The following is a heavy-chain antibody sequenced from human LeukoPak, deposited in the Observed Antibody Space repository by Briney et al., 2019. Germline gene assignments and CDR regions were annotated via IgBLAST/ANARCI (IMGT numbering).Heavy chain of an antibody. Sequence: GGSLRLSCASAGFPFSSYAMSWVRQAPGKGLQWVSSISASGDNTNYADSVKGRFTISRDNAKNSLYLQMNSLRAEDTAVYYCARAGGIFWSGYYMGYWGQGTLVTVSS. J-gene: IGHJ4*02. V-gene: IGHV3-23*01. D-gene: IGHD3-3*01. CDR1: GFPFSSYA. CDR3: ARAGGIFWSGYYMGY. CDR2: ISASGDNT.